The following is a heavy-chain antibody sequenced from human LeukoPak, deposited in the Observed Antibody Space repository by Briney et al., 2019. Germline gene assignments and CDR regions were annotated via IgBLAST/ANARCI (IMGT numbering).Heavy chain of an antibody. CDR3: VRDGATRLEFDY. CDR1: GFTFNNYS. Sequence: GGSLRLSCAASGFTFNNYSMNWVRQAPGKGLEWVSSISAASTYIHYADSVKGRFTISRDNARNSLFMQMNSLRAEDTAVYYCVRDGATRLEFDYWGQGTLVTVSS. J-gene: IGHJ4*02. CDR2: ISAASTYI. D-gene: IGHD4/OR15-4a*01. V-gene: IGHV3-21*01.